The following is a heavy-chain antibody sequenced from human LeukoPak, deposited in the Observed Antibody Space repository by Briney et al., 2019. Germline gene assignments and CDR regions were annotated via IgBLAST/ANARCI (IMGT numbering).Heavy chain of an antibody. Sequence: SETLSLTCAVYGGSFSGYYWSWIRQPPGKGLEWIGEINHSGSTNYNPSLKSRVTISVDTSKNQFSLKLTSVTAADTAVYYCARGRYYYGLGSYGWLDPWGQGTLVTVSS. J-gene: IGHJ5*02. D-gene: IGHD3-10*01. CDR3: ARGRYYYGLGSYGWLDP. CDR1: GGSFSGYY. V-gene: IGHV4-34*01. CDR2: INHSGST.